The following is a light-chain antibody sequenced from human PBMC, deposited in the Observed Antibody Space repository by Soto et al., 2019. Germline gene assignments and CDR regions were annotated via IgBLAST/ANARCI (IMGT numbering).Light chain of an antibody. CDR2: EVD. CDR1: TSDVGAYNY. J-gene: IGLJ3*02. Sequence: QSVMTQPPSVSAAPGQRVTISCSGSTSDVGAYNYVAWYQHKPGKAPRLLIYEVDHRPSGISPRFSGSKSGNTASLTISGLQTDDEADYYCSSYTVINTAVFGGGTKLTVL. V-gene: IGLV2-14*01. CDR3: SSYTVINTAV.